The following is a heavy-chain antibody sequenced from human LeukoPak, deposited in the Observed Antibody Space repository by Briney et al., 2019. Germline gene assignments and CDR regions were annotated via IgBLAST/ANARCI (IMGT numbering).Heavy chain of an antibody. D-gene: IGHD3-3*01. CDR2: INHSEST. J-gene: IGHJ4*02. V-gene: IGHV4-34*01. CDR3: ARKGLRLLDWLSEYFFDY. CDR1: GGSFSGYY. Sequence: KPSETLSLTCAVYGGSFSGYYWSWIRQPPGKGLEWIGEINHSESTNYNPSLKSRVTISVDTSKNQFSLKLSSVTAADTAVYYCARKGLRLLDWLSEYFFDYWGQGTLVTVSS.